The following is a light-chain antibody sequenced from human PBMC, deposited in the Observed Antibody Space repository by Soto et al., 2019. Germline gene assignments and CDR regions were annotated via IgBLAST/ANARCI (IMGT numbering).Light chain of an antibody. V-gene: IGKV3-15*01. CDR1: QNIGSS. CDR2: GAS. Sequence: EIVMTQSPATLSVSPGERATLSCRASQNIGSSLAWYQQKPGQAPRLLIYGASTWATGIPGRFSGSGSGTEFTLTISSLQSEDFAVYSCQQYKNWYTFGQGTKLEIK. CDR3: QQYKNWYT. J-gene: IGKJ2*01.